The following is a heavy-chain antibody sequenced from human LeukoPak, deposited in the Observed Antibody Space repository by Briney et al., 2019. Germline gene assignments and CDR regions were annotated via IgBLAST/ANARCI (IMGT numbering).Heavy chain of an antibody. CDR3: ARGDDYKFDS. J-gene: IGHJ4*02. V-gene: IGHV1-2*06. Sequence: SVKVSCKASGYAFPGYYIHWVRQAPGQGLEWLGRINPNSGETDYAQKFQGRVTMTRDTSINTAYVDLSSLKSEDTAVYYCARGDDYKFDSWGQGALVTVSS. D-gene: IGHD5-24*01. CDR1: GYAFPGYY. CDR2: INPNSGET.